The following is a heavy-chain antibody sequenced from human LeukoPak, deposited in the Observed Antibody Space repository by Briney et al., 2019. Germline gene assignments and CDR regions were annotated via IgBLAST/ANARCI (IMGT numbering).Heavy chain of an antibody. CDR3: ATLTYYYDSSGPGGAFDI. CDR2: IIPIFGTA. CDR1: GGTFSSYA. J-gene: IGHJ3*02. D-gene: IGHD3-22*01. V-gene: IGHV1-69*05. Sequence: SVKVSCKASGGTFSSYAISWVRQAPGQGPEWMGGIIPIFGTANYAQKFQGRVTITTDESTSTAYMELSSLRSEDTAVYYCATLTYYYDSSGPGGAFDIWGQGTMVTVSS.